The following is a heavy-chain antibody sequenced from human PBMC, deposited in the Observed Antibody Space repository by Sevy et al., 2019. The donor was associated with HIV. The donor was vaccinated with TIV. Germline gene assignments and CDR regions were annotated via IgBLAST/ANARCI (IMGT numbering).Heavy chain of an antibody. D-gene: IGHD3-10*01. CDR1: GFTFGDYY. V-gene: IGHV3-11*01. CDR3: AKDWGGSNFFLDF. J-gene: IGHJ4*02. CDR2: ISTDDYTI. Sequence: GGSLRLSCAASGFTFGDYYMSWIRQAPGKGLEWISYISTDDYTIYYADSVKGRFTISRDNAKNSLFLQMNSLRADDTAIYYCAKDWGGSNFFLDFWGQGTLVTVSS.